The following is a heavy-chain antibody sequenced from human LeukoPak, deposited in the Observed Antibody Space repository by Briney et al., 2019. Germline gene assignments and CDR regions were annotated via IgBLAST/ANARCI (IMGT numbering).Heavy chain of an antibody. V-gene: IGHV3-30*18. CDR2: ISYDGSNK. CDR3: AKDQMVRLGELSWRFDY. CDR1: GFTFSSYG. Sequence: PGGSLRLSCAASGFTFSSYGMHWVRQAPGKGLEWVAVISYDGSNKYYADSVKGRFTISRDNSKNTLYLQMNSLRAEDTAVYYCAKDQMVRLGELSWRFDYWGQGTLVTVSS. D-gene: IGHD3-16*02. J-gene: IGHJ4*02.